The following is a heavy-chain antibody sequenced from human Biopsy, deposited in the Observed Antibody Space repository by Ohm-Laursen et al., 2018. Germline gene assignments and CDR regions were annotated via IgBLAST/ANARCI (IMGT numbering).Heavy chain of an antibody. Sequence: ASVKVSCKASGCSFTNYAISWVRQAPGQGLEWMGGIIPIFGTANYAQKFQGRVTITADESTSTAYMELSSLRSNDTAVYYCARDALGGGSNRMYVWGQGTLVTVSS. V-gene: IGHV1-69*13. J-gene: IGHJ1*01. CDR1: GCSFTNYA. D-gene: IGHD1-26*01. CDR3: ARDALGGGSNRMYV. CDR2: IIPIFGTA.